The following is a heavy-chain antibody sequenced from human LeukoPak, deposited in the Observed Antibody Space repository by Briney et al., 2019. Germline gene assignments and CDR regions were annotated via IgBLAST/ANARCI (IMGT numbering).Heavy chain of an antibody. V-gene: IGHV3-30-3*01. Sequence: GGSLRLSCAASGFTFSSYAMHWVRQAPGKGLEWVAVISYDGSNKYYADSVKGRFTISRDNSKNTLYLQMNSLRAEDTAVYYCARDREYYYDSSGYHFDYWGQGTLATVSS. J-gene: IGHJ4*02. CDR1: GFTFSSYA. D-gene: IGHD3-22*01. CDR2: ISYDGSNK. CDR3: ARDREYYYDSSGYHFDY.